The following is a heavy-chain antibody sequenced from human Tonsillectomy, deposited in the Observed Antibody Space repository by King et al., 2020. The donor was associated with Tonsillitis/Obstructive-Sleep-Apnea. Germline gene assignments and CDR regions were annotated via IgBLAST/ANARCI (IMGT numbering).Heavy chain of an antibody. CDR2: ISRSSTYT. D-gene: IGHD2-15*01. CDR1: GFTFSDYY. CDR3: ARAPDCSGGSCSSLSDY. Sequence: VLLVESGGGLVKPGGSLRLSCAASGFTFSDYYMSWIRQAPGKGVDWVSYISRSSTYTNSADSGKGRFTISRDNSKNSLYLQMNSLRAEDTAVFYCARAPDCSGGSCSSLSDYWGQGTLVTVSS. V-gene: IGHV3-11*05. J-gene: IGHJ4*02.